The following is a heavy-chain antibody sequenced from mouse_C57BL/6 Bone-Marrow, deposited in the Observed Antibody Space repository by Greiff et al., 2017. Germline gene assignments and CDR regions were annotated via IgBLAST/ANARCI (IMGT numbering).Heavy chain of an antibody. V-gene: IGHV5-4*01. Sequence: EVHVVESGGGLVKPGESLKLSCEASGFAFTSYAMSWVRQTPEKRLEWVATINDGGGVTYYPDNMKGRFTISRDNTKKNLYLQRSNLKSEDTALYYCARLHNPHDVYYAYWGQGTLLTVSS. D-gene: IGHD2-3*01. CDR2: INDGGGVT. J-gene: IGHJ2*01. CDR1: GFAFTSYA. CDR3: ARLHNPHDVYYAY.